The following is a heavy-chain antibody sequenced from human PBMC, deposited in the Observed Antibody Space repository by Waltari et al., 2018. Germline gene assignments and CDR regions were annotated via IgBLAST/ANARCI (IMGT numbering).Heavy chain of an antibody. CDR1: GFTFDDYA. V-gene: IGHV3-43D*03. CDR3: AKGSSSWYEKDAFDI. Sequence: EVQLVESGGVVVQPGGSLSLSCAASGFTFDDYAMNWVRQAPGKGLEWVSLISWDGGSTYYADSVKGRFTISRDNSKNSLYLQMNSLRAEDTALYYCAKGSSSWYEKDAFDIWGQGTMVTVSS. J-gene: IGHJ3*02. CDR2: ISWDGGST. D-gene: IGHD6-13*01.